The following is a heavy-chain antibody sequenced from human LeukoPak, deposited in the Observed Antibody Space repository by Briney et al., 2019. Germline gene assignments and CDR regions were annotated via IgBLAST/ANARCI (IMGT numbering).Heavy chain of an antibody. Sequence: GSLRLSCAASGFTFSSYEMNWVRQAPGKGLEWVSYISSSGSTINYADSVKGRFTISRDNAKNSLYLQMNSLRAEDTAVYYCARVASMVILRYFDYWGQGTLVTVSS. D-gene: IGHD5-18*01. CDR3: ARVASMVILRYFDY. CDR1: GFTFSSYE. V-gene: IGHV3-48*03. CDR2: ISSSGSTI. J-gene: IGHJ4*02.